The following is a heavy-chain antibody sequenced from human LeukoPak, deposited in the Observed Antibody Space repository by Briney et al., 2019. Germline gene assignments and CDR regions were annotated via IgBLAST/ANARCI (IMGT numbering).Heavy chain of an antibody. CDR2: IKQDGSQK. CDR3: SRESFAARWD. CDR1: GFTFSRYW. V-gene: IGHV3-7*01. D-gene: IGHD6-6*01. J-gene: IGHJ4*02. Sequence: GGSLRLSCAASGFTFSRYWMSWVRQAPRKGLEWVANIKQDGSQKYYVDSVKGRFTISRDNANNLVYLQMNSLRAEDTAVYYCSRESFAARWDWGQGTLVTVSS.